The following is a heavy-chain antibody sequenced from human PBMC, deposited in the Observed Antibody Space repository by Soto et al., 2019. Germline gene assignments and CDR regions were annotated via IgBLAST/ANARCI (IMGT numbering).Heavy chain of an antibody. CDR2: IKQDGGEK. D-gene: IGHD6-13*01. V-gene: IGHV3-7*01. CDR3: ARRYSSSWSGFDP. CDR1: GVTFSSYW. Sequence: GGSLRLSCAASGVTFSSYWMSWVRQAPGKGLEWVANIKQDGGEKYYVDSVKGRFTISRDNAKNSLYLQMNSLRVEDRALYYCARRYSSSWSGFDPWGQGTLVTVSS. J-gene: IGHJ5*02.